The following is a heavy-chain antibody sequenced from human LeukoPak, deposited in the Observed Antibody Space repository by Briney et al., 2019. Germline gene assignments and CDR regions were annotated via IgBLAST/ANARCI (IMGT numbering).Heavy chain of an antibody. CDR1: GGSISSYY. CDR2: IYYSGST. CDR3: ARHPNYYYYYMDV. J-gene: IGHJ6*03. V-gene: IGHV4-59*08. Sequence: SQTLSLTCTVSGGSISSYYWSWIRQPPGKGLEWIGYIYYSGSTNYNPSLKSRVTISVDTSKNQFSLKLSSVTAADTAVYYCARHPNYYYYYMDVWGKGTTVTISS.